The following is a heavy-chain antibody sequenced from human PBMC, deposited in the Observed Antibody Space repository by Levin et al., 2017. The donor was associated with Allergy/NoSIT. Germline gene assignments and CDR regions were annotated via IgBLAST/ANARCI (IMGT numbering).Heavy chain of an antibody. J-gene: IGHJ3*02. V-gene: IGHV3-74*01. D-gene: IGHD1-20*01. CDR3: ARSYNWNDGYAFDI. Sequence: RPGGSLRLSCAASGFTFSSYWMHWVRQAPGKGLVWVSRIKSDGSSTSYADSVKGRFTISRDNAKNTLYLQMNSLRVEDTAVYYCARSYNWNDGYAFDIWGQGTMVTVSS. CDR2: IKSDGSST. CDR1: GFTFSSYW.